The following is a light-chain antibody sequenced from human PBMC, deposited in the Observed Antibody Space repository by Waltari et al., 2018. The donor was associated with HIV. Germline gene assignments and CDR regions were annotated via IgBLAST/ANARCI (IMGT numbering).Light chain of an antibody. CDR2: DVT. V-gene: IGLV2-11*01. CDR3: CSYAGSYTLVV. CDR1: SSDVGGFNF. Sequence: QSALTQPRSVSGSPGQSVTISCTGTSSDVGGFNFVSWYQQHPGKAPKLKIYDVTKRPSGVPVRFSGSKFDNTASLTISGLQADDEADYYCCSYAGSYTLVVFGGGTKLTVL. J-gene: IGLJ2*01.